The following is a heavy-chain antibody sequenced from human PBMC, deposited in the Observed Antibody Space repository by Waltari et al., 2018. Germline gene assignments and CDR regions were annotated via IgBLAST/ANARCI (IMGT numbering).Heavy chain of an antibody. D-gene: IGHD2-2*01. CDR1: GYTFTGYY. J-gene: IGHJ6*02. CDR3: TTSSYCGTTTCYQYYGMDV. V-gene: IGHV1-69*01. Sequence: QVQLVQSGAEVKKPGASVKVSCKASGYTFTGYYMHWVRQAPGQGLEWMGWIIPVFGTANYAQKFQDRLAITADESTSTAYMELSSLRSEDTAAYYCTTSSYCGTTTCYQYYGMDVWGQWTTVTVSS. CDR2: IIPVFGTA.